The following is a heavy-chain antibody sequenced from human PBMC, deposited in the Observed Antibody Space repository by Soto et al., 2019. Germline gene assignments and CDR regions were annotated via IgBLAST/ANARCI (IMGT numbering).Heavy chain of an antibody. CDR3: ATLPPLVFASLLPIPT. CDR2: IYHSGNT. CDR1: GGSISSSNW. V-gene: IGHV4-4*02. Sequence: VQLRQSGPGLVKPSGTLSLTCAVSGGSISSSNWWTWVRQDPGNGLERIGEIYHSGNTYYNPSLKCRVTNTVDKSNNQFSHKRSSWTVADSAVYYCATLPPLVFASLLPIPTWGQGTLVTVSS. D-gene: IGHD3-3*01. J-gene: IGHJ5*02.